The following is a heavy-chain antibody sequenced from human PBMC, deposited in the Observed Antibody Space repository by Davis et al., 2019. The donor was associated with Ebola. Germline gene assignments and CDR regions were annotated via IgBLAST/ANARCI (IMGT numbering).Heavy chain of an antibody. CDR2: INSDGSST. Sequence: GESLKISCAASGFTFSSYWMHWVRQAPGKGLVWVSRINSDGSSTSYADSVKGRFTISRDNAKNTLYLQMNSLRAEDTAVYYCARDPIVGATTSYFDYWGQGTLVTVSS. CDR3: ARDPIVGATTSYFDY. D-gene: IGHD1-26*01. J-gene: IGHJ4*02. CDR1: GFTFSSYW. V-gene: IGHV3-74*01.